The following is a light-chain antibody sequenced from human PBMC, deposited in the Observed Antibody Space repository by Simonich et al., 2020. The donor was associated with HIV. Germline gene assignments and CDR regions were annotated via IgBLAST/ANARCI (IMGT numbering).Light chain of an antibody. J-gene: IGLJ3*02. CDR2: DNN. V-gene: IGLV1-51*01. Sequence: QSVLTQPPSVSAAPGQKVTISCSGSSSNIGHNFVSWYQQIPGTAPKLLIYDNNKRPSGIPDRFSGSKSGTSATLGITGLQTGDEADYYCGTWDSSLSAGVFGGGTKLTVL. CDR1: SSNIGHNF. CDR3: GTWDSSLSAGV.